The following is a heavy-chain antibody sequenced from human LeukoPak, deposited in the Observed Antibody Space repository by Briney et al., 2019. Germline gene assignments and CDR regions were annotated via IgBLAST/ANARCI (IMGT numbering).Heavy chain of an antibody. CDR1: GFTVSSNY. J-gene: IGHJ3*02. V-gene: IGHV3-53*01. CDR2: IYSGGST. D-gene: IGHD2-15*01. Sequence: GGSLRLSCAAPGFTVSSNYMSWVRQGSGKGLHLVSGIYSGGSTYYADSVKGRFTISRDNSKNTLYLQMNSLRAEDTAVYYCAREDGYCSGGSCYDDAFDIWGQGTMVTVSS. CDR3: AREDGYCSGGSCYDDAFDI.